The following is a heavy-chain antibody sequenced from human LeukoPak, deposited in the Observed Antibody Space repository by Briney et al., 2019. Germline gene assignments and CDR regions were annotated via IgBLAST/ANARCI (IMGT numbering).Heavy chain of an antibody. CDR1: VGPMSIYY. V-gene: IGHV4-4*07. D-gene: IGHD3-22*01. CDR3: ARGVSGSGYYFDY. J-gene: IGHJ4*02. CDR2: IYTSGST. Sequence: NRADPQSLPCTLWVGPMSIYYGSWIPEPAGEALVCIGRIYTSGSTNYNPSLKSRVTMSVDTSKNQSSLKLSSVTAADTAVYYCARGVSGSGYYFDYWGQGTLVTVSS.